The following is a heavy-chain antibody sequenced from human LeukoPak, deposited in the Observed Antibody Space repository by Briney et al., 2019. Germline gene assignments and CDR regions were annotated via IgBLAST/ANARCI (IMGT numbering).Heavy chain of an antibody. J-gene: IGHJ4*02. Sequence: ASVKVSCKASGYTFTGYYMHWVRQAPGQGLEWMGRINPNSGGTNYAQKFQDRVTMTRDTSISTAYMELSRLRSDDTAVYYCARVRGNSGSYLVDYWGQGTLVTVSS. V-gene: IGHV1-2*06. CDR2: INPNSGGT. D-gene: IGHD1-26*01. CDR3: ARVRGNSGSYLVDY. CDR1: GYTFTGYY.